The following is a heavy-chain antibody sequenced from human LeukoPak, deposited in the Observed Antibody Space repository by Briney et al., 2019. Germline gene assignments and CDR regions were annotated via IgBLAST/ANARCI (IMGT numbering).Heavy chain of an antibody. CDR3: ARDRASPY. J-gene: IGHJ4*02. V-gene: IGHV4-38-2*02. CDR1: GYSISSGYY. CDR2: IYHSGST. Sequence: PSETLSLTCTVSGYSISSGYYWGWIRQPPGKGLEWIGSIYHSGSTYYNPSLKSRVTISVDTSKNQFSLKLSSVTAADTAVYYCARDRASPYWGQGTLVTVSS.